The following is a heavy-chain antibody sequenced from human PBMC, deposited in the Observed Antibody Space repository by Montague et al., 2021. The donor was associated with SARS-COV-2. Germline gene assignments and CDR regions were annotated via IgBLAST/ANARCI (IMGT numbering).Heavy chain of an antibody. CDR3: ARYSYSGTYFGLNDAFDI. V-gene: IGHV6-1*01. D-gene: IGHD1-26*01. CDR1: GDSVSSNNAA. J-gene: IGHJ3*02. Sequence: CAISGDSVSSNNAAWNWIRQSPSRGLEWLGGTCYRSEWYFDYAISLRGRITINPDTSKNQFSLQLDSVTLDDTAVYYCARYSYSGTYFGLNDAFDIWGQGTLVTVSS. CDR2: TCYRSEWYF.